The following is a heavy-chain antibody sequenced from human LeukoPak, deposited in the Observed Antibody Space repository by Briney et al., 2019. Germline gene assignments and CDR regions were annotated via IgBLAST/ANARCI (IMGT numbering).Heavy chain of an antibody. CDR1: GGTFSSYA. CDR2: IIPIFGTA. CDR3: ARDRHRDYSNPYYFDY. J-gene: IGHJ4*02. D-gene: IGHD4-11*01. Sequence: SVKVSCKASGGTFSSYAISWVRQAPGQGLEWMGRIIPIFGTANYAQKFQGRVTITTDESTSTAYMELSSLRSEDTAVYYCARDRHRDYSNPYYFDYWGQGTLVTVSS. V-gene: IGHV1-69*05.